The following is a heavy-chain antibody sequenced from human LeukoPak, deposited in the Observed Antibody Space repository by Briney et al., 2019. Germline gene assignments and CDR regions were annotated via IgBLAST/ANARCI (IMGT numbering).Heavy chain of an antibody. Sequence: PGGSLRLSCAASGFTFSGSAMHWVSQASGKGLEWVGRIRSKGNSYATAYAASVKGRFTISRDDSKNTAYLQMNSLKTEETAVYYCTRHGDDFWTPKGDYWGQGTLVTVSS. D-gene: IGHD3-3*01. CDR3: TRHGDDFWTPKGDY. CDR1: GFTFSGSA. V-gene: IGHV3-73*01. CDR2: IRSKGNSYAT. J-gene: IGHJ4*02.